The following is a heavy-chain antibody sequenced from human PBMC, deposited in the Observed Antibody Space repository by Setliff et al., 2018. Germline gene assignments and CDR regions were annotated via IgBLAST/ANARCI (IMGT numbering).Heavy chain of an antibody. J-gene: IGHJ6*03. D-gene: IGHD3-10*01. CDR2: IFYSDTA. Sequence: SETLSLTCTVSGGSIGPHYWSWIRQAPGKGLEWIGHIFYSDTAKYDPSLESRAAISVDSSKNQFSLKLRSVTAADTAVYYCARDRSTVIRGVTSFFYYYMDAWGGGTTVTVSS. CDR3: ARDRSTVIRGVTSFFYYYMDA. V-gene: IGHV4-59*11. CDR1: GGSIGPHY.